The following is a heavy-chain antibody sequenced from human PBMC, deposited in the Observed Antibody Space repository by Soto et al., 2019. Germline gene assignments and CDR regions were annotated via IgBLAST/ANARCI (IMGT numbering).Heavy chain of an antibody. D-gene: IGHD2-15*01. CDR3: ARCCSGGSCYSSHFDY. V-gene: IGHV4-31*03. CDR1: GGSIRSGGYY. Sequence: QVQLQESGPGLVKPSQTLSLTCTVSGGSIRSGGYYWSWIRQYPGKGLEWIGYIYYSGSTYYNPSLKSRVTISVDTSKNQFSLKLSSVTAADTAVYYCARCCSGGSCYSSHFDYWGQGTLVTVSS. CDR2: IYYSGST. J-gene: IGHJ4*02.